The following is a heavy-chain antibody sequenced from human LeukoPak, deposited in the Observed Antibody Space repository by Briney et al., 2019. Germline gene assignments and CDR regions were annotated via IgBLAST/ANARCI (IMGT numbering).Heavy chain of an antibody. CDR3: ARVGYSSSIDY. D-gene: IGHD6-6*01. V-gene: IGHV4-39*07. J-gene: IGHJ4*02. CDR1: GGSISSSNYY. CDR2: IYYSART. Sequence: PSETLSLTCTVSGGSISSSNYYWGWIRQPPGKGLECIGSIYYSARTYYNPSLKSRVTISVDTSKNQFSLKLSSVTAADTAAYYCARVGYSSSIDYWGQGTLVTVSS.